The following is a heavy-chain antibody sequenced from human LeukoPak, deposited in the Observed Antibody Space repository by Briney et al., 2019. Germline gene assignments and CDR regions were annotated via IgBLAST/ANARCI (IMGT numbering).Heavy chain of an antibody. CDR2: INPTGTGK. Sequence: ASVKVSCKASGYTFSNYYMHWVRQAPGQGLEWRGLINPTGTGKNYAQKFRGRVTLTRDTSTTTVYMELSSLRSEDSAVYYCAREESGGYFDYWGQGTLVTVSS. CDR1: GYTFSNYY. CDR3: AREESGGYFDY. D-gene: IGHD3-16*01. V-gene: IGHV1-46*01. J-gene: IGHJ4*02.